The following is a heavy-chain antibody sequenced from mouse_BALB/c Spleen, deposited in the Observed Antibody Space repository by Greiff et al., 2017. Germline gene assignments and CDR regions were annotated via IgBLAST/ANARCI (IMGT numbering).Heavy chain of an antibody. V-gene: IGHV5-9-4*01. J-gene: IGHJ4*01. CDR3: ARITTVVANYAMDY. CDR2: ISSGGSYT. D-gene: IGHD1-1*01. Sequence: EVKLVESGGGLVKPGGSLKLSCAASGFTFSSYAMSWVRQSPEKRLEWVAEISSGGSYTYYPDTVTGRFTISRDNAKNTLYLEMSSLRSEDTAMYYCARITTVVANYAMDYWGQGTSVTVSS. CDR1: GFTFSSYA.